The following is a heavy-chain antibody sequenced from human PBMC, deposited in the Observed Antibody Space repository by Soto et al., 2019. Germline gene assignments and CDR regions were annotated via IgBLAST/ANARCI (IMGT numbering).Heavy chain of an antibody. CDR3: ARSDYYYDSSGYGGGAYAFDI. Sequence: QVQLQESGPGLVKPSETLSLTCTVSGGSVSSGSYYWSWIRQPPGKGLEWIGYIYYGGGTNYNPSRKSRVTVSVDTSKPQFSLKLSSVTAADTAVYYCARSDYYYDSSGYGGGAYAFDIWGQGTKVTVSS. D-gene: IGHD3-22*01. CDR1: GGSVSSGSYY. V-gene: IGHV4-61*01. J-gene: IGHJ3*02. CDR2: IYYGGGT.